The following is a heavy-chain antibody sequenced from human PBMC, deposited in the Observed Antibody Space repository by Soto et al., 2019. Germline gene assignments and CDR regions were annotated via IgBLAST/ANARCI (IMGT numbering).Heavy chain of an antibody. J-gene: IGHJ5*02. CDR1: GGSISSGGYS. V-gene: IGHV4-30-2*01. CDR2: IYHSGST. CDR3: ARERDKFRRLGYCSGGSCWFDP. Sequence: PSETLSLTCAVSGGSISSGGYSWSWIRQPPGKGLEWIGDIYHSGSTNYNPSLKSRVTISVDTSKNQFSLKLSSVTAADTAVYYCARERDKFRRLGYCSGGSCWFDPWGQGTLVTVSS. D-gene: IGHD2-15*01.